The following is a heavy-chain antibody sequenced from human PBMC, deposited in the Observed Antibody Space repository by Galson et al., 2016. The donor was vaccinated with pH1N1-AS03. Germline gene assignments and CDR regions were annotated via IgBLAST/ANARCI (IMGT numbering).Heavy chain of an antibody. CDR3: ALPNSWGNAFEI. V-gene: IGHV2-5*02. Sequence: PALVKPPQTLTLTCSLSGVSVPSSGLAVGWFRLPPGKALEWLALIYWDDAKRFSPSLRNRLTIIKDTSRNQAVLTVTNVDPLDTATYFCALPNSWGNAFEIWGPGTMVTVAS. D-gene: IGHD3-16*01. CDR1: GVSVPSSGLA. J-gene: IGHJ3*02. CDR2: IYWDDAK.